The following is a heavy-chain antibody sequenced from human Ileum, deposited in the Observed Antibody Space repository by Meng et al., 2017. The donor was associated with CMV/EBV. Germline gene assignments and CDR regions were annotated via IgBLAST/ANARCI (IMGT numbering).Heavy chain of an antibody. CDR1: GFSLTTNVES. Sequence: MTLKESCPTLVKPTQTLTLTCTFSGFSLTTNVESVGWIRQPPGKALEWLALIHGGGGKQYSPSLQSRLTATRDTSKNQVVLTMTNMDPVDTATYYCVHRYSSSSGQVSWGQGTLVTVSS. CDR2: IHGGGGK. J-gene: IGHJ5*02. V-gene: IGHV2-5*02. D-gene: IGHD6-6*01. CDR3: VHRYSSSSGQVS.